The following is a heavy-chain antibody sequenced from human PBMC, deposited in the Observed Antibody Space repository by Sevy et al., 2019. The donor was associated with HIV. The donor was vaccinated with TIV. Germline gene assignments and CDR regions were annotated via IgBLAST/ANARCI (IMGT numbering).Heavy chain of an antibody. V-gene: IGHV1-18*01. D-gene: IGHD4-17*01. Sequence: ASVKVSCKACGYTFTSYGISWVRQAPGQGLEWMGWISAYNGNTNYAQKLQGRVTMTTDTSTSTAYMELRSLRSDDTAVYYCARGRDYGDYHDAFDIWGQGTMVTVSS. CDR2: ISAYNGNT. CDR1: GYTFTSYG. CDR3: ARGRDYGDYHDAFDI. J-gene: IGHJ3*02.